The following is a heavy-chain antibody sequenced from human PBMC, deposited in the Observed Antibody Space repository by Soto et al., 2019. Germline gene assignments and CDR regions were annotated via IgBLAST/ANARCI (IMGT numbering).Heavy chain of an antibody. CDR3: ARQICSSSSCRDWYFDL. CDR1: GGSVSSGSYY. V-gene: IGHV4-39*01. Sequence: SETLSLTCTVSGGSVSSGSYYWGWIRQPPEKGLEWIGSTSSVGSTYYSPSLKSRVSIFVDTSKNQFSLELSSVTAADTAVYYCARQICSSSSCRDWYFDLWGRGTLVTVSS. CDR2: TSSVGST. J-gene: IGHJ2*01. D-gene: IGHD2-2*01.